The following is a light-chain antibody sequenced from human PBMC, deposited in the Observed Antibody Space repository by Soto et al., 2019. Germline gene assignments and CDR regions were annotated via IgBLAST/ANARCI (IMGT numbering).Light chain of an antibody. V-gene: IGKV3-15*01. CDR1: HSVDSN. J-gene: IGKJ5*01. Sequence: EIEMTQAPSTLSVSPGEGATLSCRASHSVDSNLAWYQQKPGQAPRLLIYGASTRATGIPARFSGSGSGTEFSLTISNLQSEDFAVYYCQQYNNWPPITFGQGTRLENK. CDR3: QQYNNWPPIT. CDR2: GAS.